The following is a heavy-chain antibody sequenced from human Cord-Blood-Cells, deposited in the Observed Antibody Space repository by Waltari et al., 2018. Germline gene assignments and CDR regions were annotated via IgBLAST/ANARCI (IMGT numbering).Heavy chain of an antibody. J-gene: IGHJ1*01. V-gene: IGHV3-53*04. D-gene: IGHD1-26*01. CDR2: IYSGGST. CDR3: ARGGGSYSYAEYFQH. CDR1: GLPVRRHY. Sequence: EVQLVESGGGLVQPGGSLQPSCAASGLPVRRHYINWCRTPQGKGLEGVSGIYSGGSTDYADSVKGRFTISRQNSKNTLYLQMNSLRAEDTAVYYCARGGGSYSYAEYFQHWGQGTLVTVSS.